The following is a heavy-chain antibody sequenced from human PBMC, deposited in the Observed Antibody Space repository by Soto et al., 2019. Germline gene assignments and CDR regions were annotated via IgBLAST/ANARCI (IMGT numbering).Heavy chain of an antibody. CDR2: ISPMFGAA. D-gene: IGHD3-10*01. CDR1: GGTFNTYA. V-gene: IGHV1-69*19. CDR3: AREVQVHTPAFVY. J-gene: IGHJ4*02. Sequence: QVQLVQSGAEMKKPGSSVKVSCQSSGGTFNTYAMNWVRQAPGQGPEWMGDISPMFGAANYAPKFQGRVTITADESTGTSYMQLSSVTSEYTALYFCAREVQVHTPAFVYWGQGTLVTVSS.